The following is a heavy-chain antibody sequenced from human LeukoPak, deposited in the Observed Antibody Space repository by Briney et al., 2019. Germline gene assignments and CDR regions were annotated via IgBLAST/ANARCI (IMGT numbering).Heavy chain of an antibody. Sequence: GRSLRLSCAASGFTFSSYAMHWVRQAPGKGLEWVAVISYDGSNKYYADSVKGRFTISRDNSKNTLYLQMNSQRAEDTAVYYCARDYRYYYKVFDYWGQGTLVTVSS. D-gene: IGHD2/OR15-2a*01. CDR3: ARDYRYYYKVFDY. J-gene: IGHJ4*02. CDR1: GFTFSSYA. CDR2: ISYDGSNK. V-gene: IGHV3-30-3*01.